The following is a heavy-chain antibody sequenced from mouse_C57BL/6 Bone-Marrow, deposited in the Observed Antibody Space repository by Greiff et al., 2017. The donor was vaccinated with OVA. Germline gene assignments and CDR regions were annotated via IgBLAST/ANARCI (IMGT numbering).Heavy chain of an antibody. D-gene: IGHD3-3*01. CDR2: IYPRSGNT. J-gene: IGHJ2*01. CDR3: ARPRGDTLFDY. V-gene: IGHV1-81*01. CDR1: GYTFTSYG. Sequence: VKLLESGAELARPGASVKLSCKASGYTFTSYGISWVKQRTGQGLEWIGEIYPRSGNTYYNEKFQGKATLTADKSSSTAYMELRSLTSEDSAVYFCARPRGDTLFDYWGQGTTLTVSS.